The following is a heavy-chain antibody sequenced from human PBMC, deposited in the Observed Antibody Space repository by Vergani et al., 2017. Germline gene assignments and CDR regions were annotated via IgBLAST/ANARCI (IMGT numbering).Heavy chain of an antibody. V-gene: IGHV4-59*11. CDR3: ARDGYLGGPYYYYYMDV. CDR2: IYYSGST. Sequence: QVQLQESGPGLVKPSETLSLTCTVSGGSISSHYWSWIRQPPGKGLEWIGYIYYSGSTNYNPSLKSRVTISVDTSKNQFSLKLSSVTAADTAVYYCARDGYLGGPYYYYYMDVWGKGTTVTVSS. D-gene: IGHD6-13*01. CDR1: GGSISSHY. J-gene: IGHJ6*03.